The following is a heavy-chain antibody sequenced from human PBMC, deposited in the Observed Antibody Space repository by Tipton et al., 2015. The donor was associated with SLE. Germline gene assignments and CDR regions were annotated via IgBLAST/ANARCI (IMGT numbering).Heavy chain of an antibody. CDR3: ARSRGSYYDDAFDI. V-gene: IGHV5-51*03. CDR1: GYSFSRFW. J-gene: IGHJ3*02. D-gene: IGHD3-10*01. CDR2: IFPGDPET. Sequence: QSGAEVKKPGESLKISCKGSGYSFSRFWIGWVRQMPGKGLEWMGSIFPGDPETRYSPSFEGQVTISADKSTTTAYLQWRSLKASDTAMYFCARSRGSYYDDAFDIWGQGTMVIVSS.